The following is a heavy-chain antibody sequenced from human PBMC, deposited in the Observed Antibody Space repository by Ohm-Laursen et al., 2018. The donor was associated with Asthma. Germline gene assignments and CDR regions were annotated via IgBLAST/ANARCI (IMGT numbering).Heavy chain of an antibody. CDR3: AISGWYDQNFDY. CDR2: FDPEDGET. CDR1: GYTLTELS. Sequence: GASVKVSCKVSGYTLTELSMHWVRQAPGKGLEWMGGFDPEDGETIYAQKFQGRVTMTEDTSTDTAYMELSSLRSEDTAVYYCAISGWYDQNFDYWGQGTLVTVSS. D-gene: IGHD6-19*01. V-gene: IGHV1-24*01. J-gene: IGHJ4*02.